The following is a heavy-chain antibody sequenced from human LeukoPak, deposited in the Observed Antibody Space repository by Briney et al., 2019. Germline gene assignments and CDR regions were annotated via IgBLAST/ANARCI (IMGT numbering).Heavy chain of an antibody. Sequence: PGGSLRLSCAASGFTFDDYAMHWVRQAPGKGLEWVSGISWNSGSIGYADSVKGRFTISRDNAKNSLYLQMNSLRAEDTAFYYCTKAVINRRPAGKKDAFESWGQGTMVTVSS. CDR2: ISWNSGSI. CDR3: TKAVINRRPAGKKDAFES. V-gene: IGHV3-9*01. J-gene: IGHJ3*02. D-gene: IGHD3-16*02. CDR1: GFTFDDYA.